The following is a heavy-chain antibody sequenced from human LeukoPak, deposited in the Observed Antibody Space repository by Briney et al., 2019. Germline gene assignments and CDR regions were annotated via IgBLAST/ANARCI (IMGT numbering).Heavy chain of an antibody. J-gene: IGHJ6*03. CDR3: ARGVSSSSFLYYYYYMDV. Sequence: SETLSLTCTVSGGSISTYYWSWIRQPPGKGLEWIGYIYYTGSTNYNPSLKSRVTISVDTSKNQFSPKLSSVTAADTAVYYCARGVSSSSFLYYYYYMDVWGKGTTVTVSS. CDR1: GGSISTYY. V-gene: IGHV4-59*12. CDR2: IYYTGST. D-gene: IGHD6-6*01.